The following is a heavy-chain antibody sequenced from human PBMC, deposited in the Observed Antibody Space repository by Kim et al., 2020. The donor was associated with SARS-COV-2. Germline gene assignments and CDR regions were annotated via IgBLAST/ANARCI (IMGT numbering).Heavy chain of an antibody. D-gene: IGHD4-4*01. Sequence: DSRRSRFTITRDNSKNTLYLQMNSLRAEDTAVYYCAKDLDYTNKPSRFDYWGQGTLVTVSS. CDR3: AKDLDYTNKPSRFDY. J-gene: IGHJ4*02. V-gene: IGHV3-23*01.